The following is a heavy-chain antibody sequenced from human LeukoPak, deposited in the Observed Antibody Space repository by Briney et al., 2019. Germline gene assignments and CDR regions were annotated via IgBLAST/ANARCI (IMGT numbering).Heavy chain of an antibody. CDR1: GFTFSSYA. D-gene: IGHD3-22*01. CDR2: ISYDGSNK. Sequence: PGGSLRLSCAASGFTFSSYAMHWVRQAPGKGLEWVAVISYDGSNKYYADSVKGRFTISRDNSKNTLYLQMNSLRAEDTAVYYCAKDQTPNPYYYDSSGQRDYFDYWGQGTLVTVSS. J-gene: IGHJ4*02. CDR3: AKDQTPNPYYYDSSGQRDYFDY. V-gene: IGHV3-30-3*01.